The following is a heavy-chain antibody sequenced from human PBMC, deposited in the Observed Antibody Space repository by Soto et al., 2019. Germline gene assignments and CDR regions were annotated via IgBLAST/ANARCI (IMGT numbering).Heavy chain of an antibody. CDR2: IKNKIAGGTT. CDR3: TTGYGSPGWDGY. CDR1: GFTFSNTW. Sequence: EVQLVESGGDLVKPGGSLRLSCAASGFTFSNTWMNWVRQAPGKGLEWVGLIKNKIAGGTTDYAAPVKGRFTISRDDSKNMLSLQMNSLKTEDTAVYYCTTGYGSPGWDGYWGQGTLVTVSS. D-gene: IGHD5-18*01. V-gene: IGHV3-15*07. J-gene: IGHJ4*02.